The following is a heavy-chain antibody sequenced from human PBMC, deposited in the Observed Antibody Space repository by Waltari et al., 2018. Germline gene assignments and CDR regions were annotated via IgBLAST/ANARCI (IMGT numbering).Heavy chain of an antibody. J-gene: IGHJ4*02. D-gene: IGHD5-18*01. CDR3: AKSPGVTLLFDY. Sequence: QVQLVQSGAEVKKPGASVKVSCKASGYTFTSYAMHWVRQAPGQGLEWMGGIIPIFGTANYAQKFQGRVTSTTDESTSTAYMELSSLRAEDTAVYYCAKSPGVTLLFDYWGQGTLVTVSS. CDR1: GYTFTSYA. V-gene: IGHV1-69*05. CDR2: IIPIFGTA.